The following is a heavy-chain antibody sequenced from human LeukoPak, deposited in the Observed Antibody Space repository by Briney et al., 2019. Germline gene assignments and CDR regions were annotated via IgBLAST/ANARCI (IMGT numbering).Heavy chain of an antibody. V-gene: IGHV3-33*01. CDR2: IWYDGSNK. Sequence: GGSLRLSCAASGFTFSSYGMHWVRQAPGKGLEWVAVIWYDGSNKYYVDSVKGRFTISRDNSKNTLYLQMNSLRAEDTAVYYCARGAGGAYYFDYWGQGTLVTVSS. CDR3: ARGAGGAYYFDY. J-gene: IGHJ4*02. CDR1: GFTFSSYG. D-gene: IGHD3-10*01.